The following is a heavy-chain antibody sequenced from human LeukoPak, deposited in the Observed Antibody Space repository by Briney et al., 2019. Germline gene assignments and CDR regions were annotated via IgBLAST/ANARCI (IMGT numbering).Heavy chain of an antibody. J-gene: IGHJ5*02. CDR2: VSDSGDAT. D-gene: IGHD3-22*01. CDR3: AKDHLATNDRYYYDSSGYIGWPNWFDP. Sequence: PGGSLRLSCAASGFTFRSHAMSWVRQPPGKGLEWVSAVSDSGDATRYADSVKGRFTISRDNSKDTLYLQMNSLRAEDTAVYYCAKDHLATNDRYYYDSSGYIGWPNWFDPWGQGTLVTVSS. CDR1: GFTFRSHA. V-gene: IGHV3-23*01.